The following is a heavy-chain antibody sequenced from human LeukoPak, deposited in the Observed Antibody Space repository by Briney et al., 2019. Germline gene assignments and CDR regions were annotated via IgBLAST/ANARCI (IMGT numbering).Heavy chain of an antibody. J-gene: IGHJ4*02. Sequence: ASVTVSCKTSPYTFTGYYMHSVRQAPEQGHERMGWINPNSGGTNYAQKLQGRVTMTRDTSTSTAYMELSSLRSDDTAVYYCASSRMFGLFDYWGQGTLVTVSS. V-gene: IGHV1-2*02. D-gene: IGHD3-10*02. CDR2: INPNSGGT. CDR3: ASSRMFGLFDY. CDR1: PYTFTGYY.